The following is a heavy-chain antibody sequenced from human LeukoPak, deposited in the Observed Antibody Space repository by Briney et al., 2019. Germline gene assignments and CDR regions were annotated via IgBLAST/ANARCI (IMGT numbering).Heavy chain of an antibody. CDR2: ISSSSSYI. CDR3: ARVDWNYVGDY. D-gene: IGHD1-7*01. Sequence: GGSLRLSCAASGFTFSDYYMSWIRQAPGKGLEWVSSISSSSSYIYYADSVKGRFTISRDNAKNSLYLQMNSLRAEDTAVYYCARVDWNYVGDYWGQGTLVTVSS. V-gene: IGHV3-11*06. CDR1: GFTFSDYY. J-gene: IGHJ4*02.